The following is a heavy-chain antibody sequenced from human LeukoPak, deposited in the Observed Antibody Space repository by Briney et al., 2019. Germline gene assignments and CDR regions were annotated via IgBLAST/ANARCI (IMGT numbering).Heavy chain of an antibody. CDR3: TAGADRIDVYFDY. V-gene: IGHV3-15*01. CDR2: IKSKTDGGTT. CDR1: GFTFSNAW. Sequence: GGSLRLSCAASGFTFSNAWMSWVRQAPGKGLEWVGRIKSKTDGGTTDYAAPVKGRFTISRDDSKNTLYLQMNSLKTEDTAVYYCTAGADRIDVYFDYWGQGTLVTVSS. J-gene: IGHJ4*02. D-gene: IGHD1-14*01.